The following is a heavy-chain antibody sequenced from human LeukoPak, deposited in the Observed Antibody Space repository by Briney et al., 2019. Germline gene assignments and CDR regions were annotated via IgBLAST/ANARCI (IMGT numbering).Heavy chain of an antibody. Sequence: GGSLRLSCAASGFTFDDYDMHWVRQAPGKGLEWVAVIWYDGSNKYYADSVKGRFTISRDNSKNTLYLQMNSLRVEDTAVYYCARGDPTVTTKQNFDYWGQGTLVTVSS. CDR3: ARGDPTVTTKQNFDY. D-gene: IGHD4-17*01. V-gene: IGHV3-33*08. J-gene: IGHJ4*02. CDR1: GFTFDDYD. CDR2: IWYDGSNK.